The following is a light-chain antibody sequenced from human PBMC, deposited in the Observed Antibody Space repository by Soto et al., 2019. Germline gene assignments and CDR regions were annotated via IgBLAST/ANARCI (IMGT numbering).Light chain of an antibody. V-gene: IGLV1-51*02. CDR1: SSNIGNNY. CDR3: GTWDSSLSGVV. J-gene: IGLJ2*01. Sequence: QSVLTQPPSVSAAPGQKVTISCSGSSSNIGNNYVSWYQQLPGTAPKLLIYENNKRPSGIPDRFSGSKSGTSATLGITGLQTGDEAVYYCGTWDSSLSGVVFGGGTQLTVL. CDR2: ENN.